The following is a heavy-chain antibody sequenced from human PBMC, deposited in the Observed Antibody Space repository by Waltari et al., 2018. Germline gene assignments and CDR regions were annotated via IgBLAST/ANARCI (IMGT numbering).Heavy chain of an antibody. CDR1: GGTFSSYA. CDR2: SIPIFGTA. J-gene: IGHJ2*01. V-gene: IGHV1-69*01. Sequence: QVQLVQSGAEVKKPGSSVKVSCKASGGTFSSYAISWVRQAPGQGLEWMGGSIPIFGTANYAQKFQGRVTITADESTSTAYMELSSLRSEDTAVYYCASLTTVVTPNWYFDLWGRGTLVTVSS. D-gene: IGHD4-17*01. CDR3: ASLTTVVTPNWYFDL.